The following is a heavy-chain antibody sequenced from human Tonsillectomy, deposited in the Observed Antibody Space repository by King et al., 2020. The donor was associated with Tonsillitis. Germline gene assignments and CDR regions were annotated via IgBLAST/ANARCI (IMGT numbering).Heavy chain of an antibody. Sequence: VQLVESGGGLVQPGGSLRLSCAASGFTFSTYAMNWFGQAPGKGLEWVSTSRGSGDNTYYPDSVTGRFTISSDNSKNTLFLQTDSLRVDDTALYYCVKRGGSGWGAFDIWGQGTLVTVSS. D-gene: IGHD6-19*01. CDR3: VKRGGSGWGAFDI. J-gene: IGHJ3*02. V-gene: IGHV3-23*04. CDR1: GFTFSTYA. CDR2: SRGSGDNT.